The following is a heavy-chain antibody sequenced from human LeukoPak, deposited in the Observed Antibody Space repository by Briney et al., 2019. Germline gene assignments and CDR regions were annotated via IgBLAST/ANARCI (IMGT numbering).Heavy chain of an antibody. CDR3: ARMRGGGIGYSNYMDV. D-gene: IGHD2-15*01. V-gene: IGHV4-34*01. Sequence: PSETLSLTCAVFGGSFSDYCWSWTRQHPGEGRGWLVEIDHGGGTNYNPSLKSRVTMSVDTSKTQFSLKLTSGTAADAVDYCGARMRGGGIGYSNYMDVWGKGTMVIVSS. J-gene: IGHJ6*03. CDR1: GGSFSDYC. CDR2: IDHGGGT.